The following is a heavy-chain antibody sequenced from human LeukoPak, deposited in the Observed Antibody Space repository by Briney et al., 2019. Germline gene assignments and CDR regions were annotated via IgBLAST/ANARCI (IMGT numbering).Heavy chain of an antibody. J-gene: IGHJ4*02. V-gene: IGHV4-4*09. CDR2: IHASGPT. CDR1: GGSISTYY. Sequence: SETLSLTCTVSGGSISTYYWSWIRRPPGKGLELIGYIHASGPTNYNPSLKSQITISVDTSKNQFSLKLSSVTAADTAVYYCARHDAGIAARPFDNWGQGTLVTDSS. CDR3: ARHDAGIAARPFDN. D-gene: IGHD6-6*01.